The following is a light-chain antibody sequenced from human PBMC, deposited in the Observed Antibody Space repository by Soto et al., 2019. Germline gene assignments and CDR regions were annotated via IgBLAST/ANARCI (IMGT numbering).Light chain of an antibody. V-gene: IGLV2-14*03. Sequence: QSVLTQPASVSGSPGQSITISCTGTSSDIGGYNFVSWYQQHTGKAPKLMFYDVTHRPSGVSNRFSGSKSGNTASLTISGLQAEDEAVYYCSSYTSTNTVVFGGGTKLTVL. J-gene: IGLJ2*01. CDR3: SSYTSTNTVV. CDR1: SSDIGGYNF. CDR2: DVT.